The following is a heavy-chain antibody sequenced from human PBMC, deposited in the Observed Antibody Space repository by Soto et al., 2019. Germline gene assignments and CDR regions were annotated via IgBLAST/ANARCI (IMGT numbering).Heavy chain of an antibody. J-gene: IGHJ4*02. V-gene: IGHV1-69*02. D-gene: IGHD1-26*01. Sequence: QVQLVQSGAEVKKPGSSVKVSCKASGGTFSSYTISWVRQAPGQGLEWMGRIIPILGIANYAQKFQGRVTITADKPTSKASRELRSLRSEDTAVYYCASDLLGSGSYHFDYWGQGTLVTVSS. CDR1: GGTFSSYT. CDR3: ASDLLGSGSYHFDY. CDR2: IIPILGIA.